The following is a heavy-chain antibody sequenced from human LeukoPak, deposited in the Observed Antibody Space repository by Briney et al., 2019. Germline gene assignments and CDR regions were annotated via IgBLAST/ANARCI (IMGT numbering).Heavy chain of an antibody. Sequence: SQTLSLTWAVYGGSLSGYYWSWIRQPPGNVLEWIGEINHSGSTNYNPSLKSRVTISVDTSKNQFSLKLSSVTAADTAVCYCARGDGGYSYEIRAFDIWGQGTMVTVSS. CDR1: GGSLSGYY. J-gene: IGHJ3*02. CDR2: INHSGST. CDR3: ARGDGGYSYEIRAFDI. D-gene: IGHD5-18*01. V-gene: IGHV4-34*01.